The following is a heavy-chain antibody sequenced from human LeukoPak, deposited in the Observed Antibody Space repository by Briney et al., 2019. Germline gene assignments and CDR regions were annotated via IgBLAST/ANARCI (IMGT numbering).Heavy chain of an antibody. V-gene: IGHV3-33*01. Sequence: GGSLRLSCAASGFTFNTYGMNGVRQAPGKGLEWVGVIWYDGSIKYYAESVKGRFTISRDNSKNMMYLQMNSLRAEDTAVYHCARIDCSGGSCRQYYYYGMDVWGQGTTVTVSS. CDR2: IWYDGSIK. D-gene: IGHD2-15*01. CDR3: ARIDCSGGSCRQYYYYGMDV. J-gene: IGHJ6*02. CDR1: GFTFNTYG.